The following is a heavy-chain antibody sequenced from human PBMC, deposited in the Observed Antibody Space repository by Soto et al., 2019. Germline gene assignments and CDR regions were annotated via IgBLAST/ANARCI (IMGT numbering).Heavy chain of an antibody. Sequence: GGSLRLSCAASGFTFSSYWMHWVRQAPGKGLVWVSRINSDGSSTSYADSVKGRFTISRDNAKNTLYLQMNSLRAEDTAVYYCARDLGVPAAMPGSVGFHYYYYGMDVWGQGTTVTVSS. CDR2: INSDGSST. CDR3: ARDLGVPAAMPGSVGFHYYYYGMDV. V-gene: IGHV3-74*01. CDR1: GFTFSSYW. J-gene: IGHJ6*02. D-gene: IGHD2-2*01.